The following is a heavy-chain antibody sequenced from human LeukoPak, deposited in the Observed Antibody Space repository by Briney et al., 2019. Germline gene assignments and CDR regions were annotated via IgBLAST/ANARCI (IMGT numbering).Heavy chain of an antibody. CDR1: GFTFSSYG. CDR2: ISYDGSNK. J-gene: IGHJ4*02. Sequence: GGSLRLSCAASGFTFSSYGMHWVRQAPGKGLEWVAVISYDGSNKYYADSVKGRFTISRDNSKNTLYLQMNSLRAEDTAVYYCARDRHYSGSHWGLDYWGQGTLVTVSS. V-gene: IGHV3-30*03. CDR3: ARDRHYSGSHWGLDY. D-gene: IGHD1-26*01.